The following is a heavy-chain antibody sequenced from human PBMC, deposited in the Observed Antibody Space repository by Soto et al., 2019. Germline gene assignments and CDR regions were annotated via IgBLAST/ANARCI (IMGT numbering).Heavy chain of an antibody. J-gene: IGHJ6*03. CDR2: INDSGNI. CDR1: GACVRGYQ. Sequence: PSESLALTCAVCGACVRGYQWTWIRQTPGKGLEWIGEINDSGNINYNPSLKSRVTISLDTPKKQISLKLSSVTAADSAVYYCARGLIVWFGELSRRGGHYYYMDVWGKGTTVTVSS. D-gene: IGHD3-10*01. V-gene: IGHV4-34*01. CDR3: ARGLIVWFGELSRRGGHYYYMDV.